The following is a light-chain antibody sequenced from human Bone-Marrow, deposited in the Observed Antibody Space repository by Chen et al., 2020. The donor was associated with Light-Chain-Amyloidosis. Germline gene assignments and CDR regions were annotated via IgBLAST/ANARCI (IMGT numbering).Light chain of an antibody. J-gene: IGLJ3*02. Sequence: VLTQPSSVSVAPGQTATIACGGNNIGSTSVHWYQQLPGTAPKLLIYNNSQRPSGVPDRISGSKSGTSASLAISGLRSEDESDYYCAAWDDSLSIWVFGGGTKVTVL. CDR3: AAWDDSLSIWV. CDR1: NIGSTS. V-gene: IGLV1-47*01. CDR2: NNS.